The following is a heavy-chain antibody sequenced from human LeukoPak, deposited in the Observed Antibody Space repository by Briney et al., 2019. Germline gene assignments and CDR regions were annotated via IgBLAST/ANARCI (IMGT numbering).Heavy chain of an antibody. D-gene: IGHD4-17*01. V-gene: IGHV4-39*07. CDR3: ARVKAVYGDYNPPDY. CDR1: GGSISSSSYY. Sequence: SETLSLTCTVSGGSISSSSYYWGWIRQPPGKGLEWIGSIYYSGSTYYNPSLKSRVTISVDTSKNQFSLKLSSVTAADTAVYYCARVKAVYGDYNPPDYWGQGTLVTVSS. J-gene: IGHJ4*02. CDR2: IYYSGST.